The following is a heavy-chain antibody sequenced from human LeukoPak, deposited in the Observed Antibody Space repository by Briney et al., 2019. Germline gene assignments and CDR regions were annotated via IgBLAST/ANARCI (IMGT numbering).Heavy chain of an antibody. Sequence: ASVKVSCKASGYTFTNYDINWVRQSTGQGLEWMGWMNPYSANTGYSQKFQGRVTFTRDTSISTAYMELSSLRSEDTAVYFCARATVVAGYCTTTRCYKPFDIWGQGTMVTVSS. J-gene: IGHJ3*02. CDR1: GYTFTNYD. V-gene: IGHV1-8*03. D-gene: IGHD2-2*02. CDR2: MNPYSANT. CDR3: ARATVVAGYCTTTRCYKPFDI.